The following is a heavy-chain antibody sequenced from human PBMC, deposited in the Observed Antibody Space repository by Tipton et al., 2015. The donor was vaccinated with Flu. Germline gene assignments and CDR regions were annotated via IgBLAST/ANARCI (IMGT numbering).Heavy chain of an antibody. CDR2: IYYSGST. J-gene: IGHJ4*02. V-gene: IGHV4-39*07. D-gene: IGHD1-26*01. CDR1: GGSISSSSYY. Sequence: TLSLTCTVSGGSISSSSYYWGWIRQPPGKGLEWIGSIYYSGSTYYNPPLKSRVTISVDTSKNQFSLKLSSVTAADTAVYYCARVKVGATDYWGQGTLVTVSS. CDR3: ARVKVGATDY.